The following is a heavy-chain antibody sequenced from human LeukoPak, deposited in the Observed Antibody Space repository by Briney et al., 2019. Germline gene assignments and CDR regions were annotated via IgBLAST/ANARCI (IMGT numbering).Heavy chain of an antibody. CDR2: IYTDGSR. V-gene: IGHV3-66*02. CDR1: GLAVSSNY. D-gene: IGHD3-10*01. CDR3: GRVDKGRGGGWVPFDY. Sequence: PGGSLRLSCAASGLAVSSNYMTWVRQDPGKGLQWVSVIYTDGSRYYADSVKGRFTISRDNSKNPVYLQSNSLRSEDTAVYYCGRVDKGRGGGWVPFDYWAREPWSPSPQ. J-gene: IGHJ4*02.